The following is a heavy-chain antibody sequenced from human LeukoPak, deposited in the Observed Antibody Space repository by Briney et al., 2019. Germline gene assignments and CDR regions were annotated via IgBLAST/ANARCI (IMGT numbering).Heavy chain of an antibody. Sequence: SVKVSCKASGGTFSSYAISWVRQAPGQGLEWMGGIIPIFGTANYAQKFQGRVTITADESTSTAYMELSSLRSEDTAVYYCARGYCSSTSCYTLGHYYYYMDVWGKGTTVTVSS. V-gene: IGHV1-69*13. D-gene: IGHD2-2*02. CDR1: GGTFSSYA. CDR2: IIPIFGTA. CDR3: ARGYCSSTSCYTLGHYYYYMDV. J-gene: IGHJ6*03.